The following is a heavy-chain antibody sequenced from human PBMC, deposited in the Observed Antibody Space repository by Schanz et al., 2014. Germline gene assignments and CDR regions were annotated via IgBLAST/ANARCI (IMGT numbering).Heavy chain of an antibody. J-gene: IGHJ4*02. CDR2: FDPKKGEA. D-gene: IGHD2-21*01. CDR1: GSIFSKLL. CDR3: ATGPHIVVAFDY. V-gene: IGHV1-24*01. Sequence: QVQLVQSGAEVKKPGASVKVSCKVSGSIFSKLLMHWVRHGPAKGLEWMGGFDPKKGEAIYAQKFQGRVTMTEDTSTGTAYMELRSLTSEDTAVYYCATGPHIVVAFDYWGQGTLVTVSS.